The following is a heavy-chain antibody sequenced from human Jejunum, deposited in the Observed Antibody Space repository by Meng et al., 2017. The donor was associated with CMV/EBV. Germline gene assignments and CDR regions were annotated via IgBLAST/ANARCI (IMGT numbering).Heavy chain of an antibody. Sequence: GFTFGSYWMSWVRQAPGKGLEWVASIKEDGSEKHYVDSVKGRFTISRDNAKNSLYLQMNSLRAEDTAVYYCARGEYQLLFGAFDIWGQGTMVTVSS. D-gene: IGHD2-2*01. CDR3: ARGEYQLLFGAFDI. V-gene: IGHV3-7*01. CDR1: GFTFGSYW. CDR2: IKEDGSEK. J-gene: IGHJ3*02.